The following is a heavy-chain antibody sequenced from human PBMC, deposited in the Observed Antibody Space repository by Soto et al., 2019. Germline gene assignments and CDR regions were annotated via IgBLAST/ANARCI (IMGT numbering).Heavy chain of an antibody. Sequence: PSETLSLTCTVSGGSISSYYWSWIRQPPGKGLEWIGYIYSSGSTNYNPSLKSRVTISVDWSENQVSLKLSSVTAADTAVYYCARHYHYGSGSYAFDVWGQGTMVTVSS. CDR2: IYSSGST. CDR1: GGSISSYY. D-gene: IGHD3-10*01. CDR3: ARHYHYGSGSYAFDV. J-gene: IGHJ3*01. V-gene: IGHV4-59*08.